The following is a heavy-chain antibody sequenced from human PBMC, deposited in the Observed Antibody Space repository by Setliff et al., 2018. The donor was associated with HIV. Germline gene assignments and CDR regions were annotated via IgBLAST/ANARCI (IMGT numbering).Heavy chain of an antibody. CDR3: ARLGAEDFSDYDWVDY. Sequence: SETLSLTCAVSGYSISTAYYWAWIRQPPGKGLEWIGGVHHSGSTHYNPSLKSRVTISVDTSKNQFSLNLNSVTAADPAVYYCARLGAEDFSDYDWVDYWGQGTLVTVSS. V-gene: IGHV4-38-2*01. J-gene: IGHJ4*02. CDR1: GYSISTAYY. CDR2: VHHSGST. D-gene: IGHD5-12*01.